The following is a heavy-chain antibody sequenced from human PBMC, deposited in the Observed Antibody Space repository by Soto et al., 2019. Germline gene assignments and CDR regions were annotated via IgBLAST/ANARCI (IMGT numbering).Heavy chain of an antibody. CDR1: GGPLSSYY. Sequence: QVQLQESGPGLVKPSETLSLTCTVSGGPLSSYYWSWIRQPAGKGLEWIGRIYSSGTTNHNPSLKSRLTMSVDTSKNQFSLRLTSVTAADTAVYYCARNALSALDVWGQGTTVNVS. V-gene: IGHV4-4*07. J-gene: IGHJ6*02. CDR3: ARNALSALDV. D-gene: IGHD1-1*01. CDR2: IYSSGTT.